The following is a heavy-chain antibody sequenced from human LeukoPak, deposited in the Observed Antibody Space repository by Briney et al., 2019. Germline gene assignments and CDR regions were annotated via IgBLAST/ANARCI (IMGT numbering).Heavy chain of an antibody. Sequence: PGGSLRLSCATSGFTLSNYAMSWVRQAPGKGLEWVAAISRTGITTYYADSVRGRFIISRDNSKNTLFLQLNSLRVEDTALYYCAKDEWELIFDLWGQGTLVAVSS. CDR1: GFTLSNYA. CDR2: ISRTGITT. D-gene: IGHD1-26*01. V-gene: IGHV3-23*01. CDR3: AKDEWELIFDL. J-gene: IGHJ4*02.